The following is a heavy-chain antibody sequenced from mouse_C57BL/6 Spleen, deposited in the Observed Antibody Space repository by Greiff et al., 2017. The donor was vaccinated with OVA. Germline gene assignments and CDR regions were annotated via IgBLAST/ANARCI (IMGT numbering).Heavy chain of an antibody. V-gene: IGHV1-22*01. Sequence: VHVKQSGPELGKPGASVKMSCKASGYTFTDYNMHWVKQSHGKSLEWIGYINPNNGGTSYNQKFKGKATLTVDKSSSTAYMELRSLTSEDSAVYYCATTAVVGCFDVWGTGTTVTVSS. CDR3: ATTAVVGCFDV. CDR1: GYTFTDYN. CDR2: INPNNGGT. D-gene: IGHD1-1*01. J-gene: IGHJ1*03.